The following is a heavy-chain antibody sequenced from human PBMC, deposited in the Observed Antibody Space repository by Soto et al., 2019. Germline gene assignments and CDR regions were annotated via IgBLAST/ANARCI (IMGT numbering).Heavy chain of an antibody. Sequence: PGGSLRLSCAASGFTFSSYAMRWVRQAPGKGLEWVSAVSGSGGSTYYADSVKGRFTISRDNSKNTLYLQMDSLRAEDTAIYYCAKDMTDHYVDIDCWGQGTLVTV. V-gene: IGHV3-23*01. J-gene: IGHJ4*02. CDR3: AKDMTDHYVDIDC. CDR1: GFTFSSYA. CDR2: VSGSGGST. D-gene: IGHD3-9*01.